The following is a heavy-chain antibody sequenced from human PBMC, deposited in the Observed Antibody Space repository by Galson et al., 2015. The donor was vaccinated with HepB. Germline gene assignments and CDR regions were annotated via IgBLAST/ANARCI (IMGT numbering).Heavy chain of an antibody. CDR3: ASSSVVVPAAMSYYYYYGMDV. J-gene: IGHJ6*02. CDR2: IIPIFGTA. CDR1: GGTFSSYA. D-gene: IGHD2-2*01. Sequence: SVKVSCKASGGTFSSYAISWVRQAPGQGLEWMGGIIPIFGTANYAQKFQGRVTITADKSTSTAYMELSSLRSEDTAVYYCASSSVVVPAAMSYYYYYGMDVWGQGTTVTVSS. V-gene: IGHV1-69*06.